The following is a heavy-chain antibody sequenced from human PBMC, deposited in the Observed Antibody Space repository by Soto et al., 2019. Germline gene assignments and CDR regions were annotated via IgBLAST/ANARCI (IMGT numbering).Heavy chain of an antibody. CDR2: IYHSGST. CDR1: GYSISSGYY. CDR3: AREDTAMGNWFDP. D-gene: IGHD5-18*01. Sequence: SETLSLTCAVSGYSISSGYYWGWIRQPPGKGLEWIGSIYHSGSTYYNPSLKSRVTISVDTSKNQFSLKLSSVTAADTAVYYCAREDTAMGNWFDPWGQGTLVTV. J-gene: IGHJ5*02. V-gene: IGHV4-38-2*02.